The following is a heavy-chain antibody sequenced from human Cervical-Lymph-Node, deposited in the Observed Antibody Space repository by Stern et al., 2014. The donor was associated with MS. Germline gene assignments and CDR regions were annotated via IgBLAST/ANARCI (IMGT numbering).Heavy chain of an antibody. D-gene: IGHD1-26*01. CDR3: ARATRYSGGSLGY. V-gene: IGHV4-4*02. Sequence: QVQLQESGPGLVKPSGTLSLTCAVSGDSISSNYWWTWVRQPPGKGLEWIGEIFHSGSTSYTPSLRSRVTISVDKSKNQFSLKLTSVTAADTAVYYCARATRYSGGSLGYWGQGTLVTVSS. J-gene: IGHJ4*02. CDR1: GDSISSNYW. CDR2: IFHSGST.